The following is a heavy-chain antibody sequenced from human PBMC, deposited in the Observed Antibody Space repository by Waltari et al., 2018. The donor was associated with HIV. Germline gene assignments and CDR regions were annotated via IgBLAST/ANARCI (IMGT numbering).Heavy chain of an antibody. J-gene: IGHJ4*02. V-gene: IGHV3-7*04. Sequence: EVQLVESGGGLVQPGGYLRLSCASSGFTFSSPGMSWVRQAPGKGVEWVANIKQDGSEKYYVDSVNGRFTISRDNAENSLYLQMNSLRAEDTAVYYCARGGFYGSGSKVNWGQGTLVTVSS. CDR1: GFTFSSPG. CDR2: IKQDGSEK. CDR3: ARGGFYGSGSKVN. D-gene: IGHD3-10*01.